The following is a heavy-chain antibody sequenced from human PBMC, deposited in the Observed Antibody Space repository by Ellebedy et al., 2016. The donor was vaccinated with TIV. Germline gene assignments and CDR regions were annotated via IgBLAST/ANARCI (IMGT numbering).Heavy chain of an antibody. CDR1: GFTFSTYW. CDR2: IKQDGSEK. V-gene: IGHV3-7*01. Sequence: GGSLRLXXAVSGFTFSTYWMSWVRQAPGKGLEWVANIKQDGSEKYYVDSVKGRFTISRDNAKNSLYLQMNSLRAEDTAVYYCARERRPWVDYGDWPILGYMDVWGKGTTVTVSS. D-gene: IGHD4-17*01. CDR3: ARERRPWVDYGDWPILGYMDV. J-gene: IGHJ6*03.